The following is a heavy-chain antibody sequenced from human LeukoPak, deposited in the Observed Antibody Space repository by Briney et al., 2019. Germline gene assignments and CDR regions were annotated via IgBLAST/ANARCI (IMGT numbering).Heavy chain of an antibody. CDR2: IYHSGST. D-gene: IGHD1-1*01. CDR3: ARDRDQLFDY. CDR1: GYSISSGYY. V-gene: IGHV4-38-2*02. Sequence: SETLSLTCTVSGYSISSGYYWGWIRQPPGKGLEWIGSIYHSGSTHYNPSLKSRVTISVDTSKNQFSLKLSSVTAADTAVYYCARDRDQLFDYWGQGTLVTVSS. J-gene: IGHJ4*02.